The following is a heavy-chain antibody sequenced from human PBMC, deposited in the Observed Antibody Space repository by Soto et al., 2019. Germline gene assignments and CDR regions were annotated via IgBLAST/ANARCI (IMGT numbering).Heavy chain of an antibody. CDR1: GVSISTGQYY. CDR2: ISYTGST. CDR3: ARDNGDGYNEGAFDI. J-gene: IGHJ3*02. V-gene: IGHV4-30-4*01. Sequence: QVQLQESGPGLVKPSQTLSLTCSVSGVSISTGQYYWSWIRQSPGGGLQWIGYISYTGSTYYNPALKGRLSISADTTKIRFSLTLVNVTAADTAVYFCARDNGDGYNEGAFDIWGQGTMVTVSS. D-gene: IGHD2-21*01.